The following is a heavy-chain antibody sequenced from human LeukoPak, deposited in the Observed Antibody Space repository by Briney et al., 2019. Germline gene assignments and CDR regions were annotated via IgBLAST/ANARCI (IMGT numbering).Heavy chain of an antibody. D-gene: IGHD5-18*01. CDR1: GGSISSYY. CDR3: AGGYSYGPDY. CDR2: IYYSGST. J-gene: IGHJ4*02. Sequence: SETLSLTCTVSGGSISSYYRSWIRQPPGKGLEWIGYIYYSGSTNYNPSLKSRVTISVDTSKNQFSLKLSSVTAADTAVYYCAGGYSYGPDYWGQGTLVTVSS. V-gene: IGHV4-59*01.